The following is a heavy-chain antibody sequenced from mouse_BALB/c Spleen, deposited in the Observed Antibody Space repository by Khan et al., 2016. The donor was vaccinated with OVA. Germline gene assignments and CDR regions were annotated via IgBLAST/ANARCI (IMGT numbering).Heavy chain of an antibody. J-gene: IGHJ3*01. CDR1: GFTFSTYA. Sequence: EVELVESGGGLVKPGGSLKLSCAASGFTFSTYAMSWVRQTPEKRLEWVATINSDGDYTYYLDSVKGRFTISRDNAKNTLYLQRTSLRSEDTAMYYCARSPYGNFAYWGQGTLVTVSA. CDR2: INSDGDYT. V-gene: IGHV5-9-3*01. CDR3: ARSPYGNFAY. D-gene: IGHD2-1*01.